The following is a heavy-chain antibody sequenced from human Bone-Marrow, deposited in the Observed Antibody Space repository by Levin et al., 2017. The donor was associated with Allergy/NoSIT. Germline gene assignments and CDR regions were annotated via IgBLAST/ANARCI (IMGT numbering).Heavy chain of an antibody. V-gene: IGHV3-30-3*01. CDR1: GFTFSSYA. J-gene: IGHJ4*02. CDR2: ISYDGSNK. Sequence: GGSLRLSCAASGFTFSSYAMHWVRQAPGKGLEWVAVISYDGSNKYYADSVKGRFTISRDNSKNTLYLQMNSLRAEDTAVYYCARAITMVRGVISPFDYWGQGTLVTVSS. CDR3: ARAITMVRGVISPFDY. D-gene: IGHD3-10*01.